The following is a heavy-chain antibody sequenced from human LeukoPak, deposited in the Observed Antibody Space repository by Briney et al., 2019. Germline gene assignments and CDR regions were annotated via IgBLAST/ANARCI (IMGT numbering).Heavy chain of an antibody. J-gene: IGHJ6*02. CDR2: FDPEDGET. V-gene: IGHV1-24*01. CDR3: ATVRVTYGDYVEGPYYYYGMDV. Sequence: ASVKVSCKASGYTFTGYYMHWVRQAPGKGLEWMGGFDPEDGETIYAQKFQGRVTMTEDTSTGTAYMELSSLRSEDTAVYYCATVRVTYGDYVEGPYYYYGMDVWGQGTTVTVPS. CDR1: GYTFTGYY. D-gene: IGHD4-17*01.